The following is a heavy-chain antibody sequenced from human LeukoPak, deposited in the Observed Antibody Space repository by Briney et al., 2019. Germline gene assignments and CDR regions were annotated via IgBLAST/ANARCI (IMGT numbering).Heavy chain of an antibody. Sequence: SETLSLTCTVSGGSISSYYWSWIRQPPGKGLEWIGYIYYSGSTNYNPSLKSRVTISVDTSKNQFSLKLSSVTAADTAVYYCARHLVITANVSYFGMDVWGQATTVTVSS. D-gene: IGHD3-22*01. CDR1: GGSISSYY. CDR3: ARHLVITANVSYFGMDV. CDR2: IYYSGST. V-gene: IGHV4-59*08. J-gene: IGHJ6*02.